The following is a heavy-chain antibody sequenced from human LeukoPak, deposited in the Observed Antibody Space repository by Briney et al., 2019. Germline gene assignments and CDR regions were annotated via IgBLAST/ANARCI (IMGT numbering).Heavy chain of an antibody. V-gene: IGHV1-8*01. CDR2: MNPNSGNT. J-gene: IGHJ6*02. CDR3: ARMYYYDSSASFYYYGMDV. Sequence: GASVKVSCKASGYTFTSYDINWVRQAPGQGLEWMGWMNPNSGNTGYAQKFQGRVTMTRNTSISTAYMELSSLRSEDTAVYYCARMYYYDSSASFYYYGMDVWGQGTTVTVSS. D-gene: IGHD3-22*01. CDR1: GYTFTSYD.